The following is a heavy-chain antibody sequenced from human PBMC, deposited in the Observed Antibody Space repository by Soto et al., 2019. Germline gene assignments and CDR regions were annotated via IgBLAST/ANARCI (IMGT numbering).Heavy chain of an antibody. V-gene: IGHV1-69*12. CDR1: GGTFSSYA. D-gene: IGHD1-26*01. Sequence: QVQLVQSGAEVKKPGSSVKVSCKASGGTFSSYAISWVRQAPGQGLEWMGGIIPIFGTANYAQKFQGRVTITADESTSTADMELSSLRSEDTGVYYCARATVGATARFDYWGRGTLVTVSS. CDR2: IIPIFGTA. J-gene: IGHJ4*02. CDR3: ARATVGATARFDY.